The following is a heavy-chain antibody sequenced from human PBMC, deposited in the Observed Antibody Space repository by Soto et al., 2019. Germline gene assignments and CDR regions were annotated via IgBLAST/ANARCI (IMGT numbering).Heavy chain of an antibody. CDR1: GYSFTSYW. Sequence: PGESLKISCKGSGYSFTSYWIGWVRQMPGKGLEWMGIIYPGDSDTRYSPSFQAQVTISAAKSISTAYLQWSTLQTSDTDLYSCARKRDAAFDIWGQGTMVTVSS. CDR3: ARKRDAAFDI. CDR2: IYPGDSDT. V-gene: IGHV5-51*01. J-gene: IGHJ3*02.